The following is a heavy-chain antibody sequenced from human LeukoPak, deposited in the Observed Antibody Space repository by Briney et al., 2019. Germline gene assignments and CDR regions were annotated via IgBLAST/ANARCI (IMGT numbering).Heavy chain of an antibody. CDR1: GFTVSSYN. CDR2: LSGVSDHI. J-gene: IGHJ4*02. CDR3: ARIGSGWYCDY. V-gene: IGHV3-21*01. Sequence: GGTLRLCCAASGFTVSSYNMYGGRQAPGEGLEGVSSLSGVSDHIYYAAPVKGRFTISRDNAKNSLYLQMNSLRAEDTAAYYCARIGSGWYCDYWGQGTLVTVSS. D-gene: IGHD6-19*01.